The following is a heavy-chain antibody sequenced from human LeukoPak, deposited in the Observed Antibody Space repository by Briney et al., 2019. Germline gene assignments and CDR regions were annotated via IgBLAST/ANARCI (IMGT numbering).Heavy chain of an antibody. CDR1: GGTFSSYA. CDR3: ASGYCSGGSCYAGFDY. Sequence: SVKVSCKASGGTFSSYAIGWVRQAPGQGLEWMGRIIPILGIANYAQKFQGRVTITADKSTSTAYMELSSLRSEDTAVYYCASGYCSGGSCYAGFDYWGQGTLVTVSS. D-gene: IGHD2-15*01. V-gene: IGHV1-69*04. CDR2: IIPILGIA. J-gene: IGHJ4*02.